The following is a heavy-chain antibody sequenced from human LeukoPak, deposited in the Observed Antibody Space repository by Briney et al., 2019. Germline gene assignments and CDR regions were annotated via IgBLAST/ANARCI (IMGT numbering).Heavy chain of an antibody. V-gene: IGHV6-1*01. Sequence: SQTLSLTCAISGESVSSSRSAWNWIRQSPSRGLEWLGRTYYTSKWNNDYAVSLRGRLSINPDTSKNHFSLQLNSVTPYETAVYYCARGRVSAFDYGARGTLVTVPP. CDR3: ARGRVSAFDY. J-gene: IGHJ4*02. CDR1: GESVSSSRSA. D-gene: IGHD2-15*01. CDR2: TYYTSKWNN.